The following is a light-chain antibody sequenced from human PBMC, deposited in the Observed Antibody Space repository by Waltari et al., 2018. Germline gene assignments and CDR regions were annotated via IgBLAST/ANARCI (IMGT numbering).Light chain of an antibody. Sequence: QSALTQPPSASGSPGQSVTIPCTGTSSDVGGDNYVLWYQQHPGKAPKLMIYEVSKRPSGVPDRFSGSKSGNTASLTVSGLQAEDEADYYCSSYAGSNNLHWVFGGGTKLTVL. CDR2: EVS. CDR1: SSDVGGDNY. V-gene: IGLV2-8*01. J-gene: IGLJ3*02. CDR3: SSYAGSNNLHWV.